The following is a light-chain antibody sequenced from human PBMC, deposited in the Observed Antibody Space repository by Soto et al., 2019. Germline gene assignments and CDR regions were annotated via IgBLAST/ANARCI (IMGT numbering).Light chain of an antibody. CDR3: QQSYSTPIT. CDR1: QSISSF. Sequence: EIPMAQASSSLSAPVGNKVTITFRARQSISSFLNWYQQKPGKAPKLLIYAASSLQSGVPSRFSGSGSGTDFTLTISSLQPEDFATYYCQQSYSTPITFGQGTRLEIK. J-gene: IGKJ5*01. V-gene: IGKV1-39*01. CDR2: AAS.